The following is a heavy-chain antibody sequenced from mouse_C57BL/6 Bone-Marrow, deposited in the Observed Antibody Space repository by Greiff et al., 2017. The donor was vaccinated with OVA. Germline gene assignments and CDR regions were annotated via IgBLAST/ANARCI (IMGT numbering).Heavy chain of an antibody. CDR1: GYAFTNYL. CDR3: AREKITTVVRYFDV. J-gene: IGHJ1*03. Sequence: QVQLQQSGAELVRPGTSVKVSCKASGYAFTNYLIEWVKQRPGQGLEWIGVINPGSGGTNYNEKFKGKATLTAYKSSSTAYMQLSSLTSEDSAVYFCAREKITTVVRYFDVWGTGTTVTVSS. V-gene: IGHV1-54*01. CDR2: INPGSGGT. D-gene: IGHD1-1*01.